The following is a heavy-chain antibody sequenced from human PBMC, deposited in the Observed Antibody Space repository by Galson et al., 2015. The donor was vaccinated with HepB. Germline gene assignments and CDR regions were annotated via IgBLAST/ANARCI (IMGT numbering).Heavy chain of an antibody. Sequence: SVKVSCKASGGTFSSYAISWVRQAPGQGLEWMGRIIPILGIANYARKFQGRVTITADKSTSTAYMELSSLRSEDTAVYYCASLGEIIAVADRYYFDYWGQGTLVTVSS. V-gene: IGHV1-69*04. D-gene: IGHD6-19*01. CDR1: GGTFSSYA. CDR3: ASLGEIIAVADRYYFDY. CDR2: IIPILGIA. J-gene: IGHJ4*02.